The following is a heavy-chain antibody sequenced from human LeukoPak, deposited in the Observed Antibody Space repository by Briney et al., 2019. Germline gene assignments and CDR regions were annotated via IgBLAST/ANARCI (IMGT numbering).Heavy chain of an antibody. Sequence: PGGSLRLSCAASGFTFSSYSMNWVRQAPGKGLEWVSSISSSSSYIYYADSVKGRFTISRDNAKNSLYLQMNSLRAEDTAVYYCARGKPCSSGWQFDYWGQGTLVTVSS. CDR1: GFTFSSYS. CDR2: ISSSSSYI. CDR3: ARGKPCSSGWQFDY. J-gene: IGHJ4*02. V-gene: IGHV3-21*01. D-gene: IGHD6-19*01.